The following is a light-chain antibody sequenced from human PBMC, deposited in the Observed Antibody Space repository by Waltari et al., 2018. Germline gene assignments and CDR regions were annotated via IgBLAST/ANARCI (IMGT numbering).Light chain of an antibody. Sequence: DIQLTQSPSFLSASVGDRFTITCRASQGISSYVAWYQQQPGEAPKLLISAASTLQSGVPSRFSGSGSGTEFTLTISSLQPEDFATYYCQQLNSFPYTFGQGTKLDIK. CDR3: QQLNSFPYT. CDR1: QGISSY. J-gene: IGKJ2*01. CDR2: AAS. V-gene: IGKV1-9*01.